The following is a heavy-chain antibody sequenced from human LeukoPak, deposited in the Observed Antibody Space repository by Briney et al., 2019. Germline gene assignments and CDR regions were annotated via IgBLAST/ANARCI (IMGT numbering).Heavy chain of an antibody. J-gene: IGHJ3*02. Sequence: SVKVSCKASGGTFISYAISWVRQAPGQGLEWMGGIIPIFGTANYAQKFQGRVTITADKPTSTAYMELSSLRSEDTAVYYCASKVSPFWSGYSYAFDIWGQGTMVTVSS. CDR3: ASKVSPFWSGYSYAFDI. D-gene: IGHD3-3*01. CDR1: GGTFISYA. CDR2: IIPIFGTA. V-gene: IGHV1-69*06.